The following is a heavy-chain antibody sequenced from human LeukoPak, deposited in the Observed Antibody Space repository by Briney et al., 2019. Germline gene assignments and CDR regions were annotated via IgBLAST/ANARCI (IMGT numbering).Heavy chain of an antibody. D-gene: IGHD2-15*01. V-gene: IGHV1-18*01. CDR1: GYTFTSYG. J-gene: IGHJ4*02. CDR2: ISAYNGNT. CDR3: ARDRCSGGSCYLDY. Sequence: ASVKVSCRASGYTFTSYGISWVRQAPGQGLEWMGWISAYNGNTNYAQKLQGRVTMTTDTSTSTAYMELRSLRSDDTAVYYCARDRCSGGSCYLDYWGQGTLVTVSS.